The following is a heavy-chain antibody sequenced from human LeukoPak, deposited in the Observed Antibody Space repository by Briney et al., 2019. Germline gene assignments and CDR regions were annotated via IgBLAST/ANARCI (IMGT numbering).Heavy chain of an antibody. CDR2: ISGSGGST. J-gene: IGHJ4*02. Sequence: GGSLRLSCAASGFTFSSYAMSWVRQAPGKGLEWVSVISGSGGSTYYADSVKGRFTISRDNSKNTLYLQMNSLRAEDTAVYYCAKATLIVGATAYWGQGTLVTVSS. V-gene: IGHV3-23*01. CDR1: GFTFSSYA. D-gene: IGHD1-26*01. CDR3: AKATLIVGATAY.